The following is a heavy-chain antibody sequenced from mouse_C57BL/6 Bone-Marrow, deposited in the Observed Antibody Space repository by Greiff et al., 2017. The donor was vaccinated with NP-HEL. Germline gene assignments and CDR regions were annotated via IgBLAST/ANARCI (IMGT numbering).Heavy chain of an antibody. CDR2: IDPENGDT. Sequence: EVKLQESGAELVRPGASVKLSCTASGFNIKDDYMHWVKQRPEQGLEWIGWIDPENGDTEYASKFQGKATITADTSSNTAYLQLSSLTSEDTAVYYCTFYYSNYPYYFDYWGQGTTLTVSS. V-gene: IGHV14-4*01. J-gene: IGHJ2*01. CDR3: TFYYSNYPYYFDY. CDR1: GFNIKDDY. D-gene: IGHD2-5*01.